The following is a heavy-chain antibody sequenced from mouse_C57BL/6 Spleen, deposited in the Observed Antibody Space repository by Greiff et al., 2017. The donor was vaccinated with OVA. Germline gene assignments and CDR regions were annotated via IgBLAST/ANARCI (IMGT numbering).Heavy chain of an antibody. CDR1: GYAFTNYL. D-gene: IGHD1-1*01. CDR2: INPGSGGT. V-gene: IGHV1-54*01. J-gene: IGHJ4*01. Sequence: QVQLQQSGAELVRPGTSVKVSCKASGYAFTNYLIEWVKQRPGQGLEWIGVINPGSGGTNYNEKLKGKATLTADKSSSTAYMQLSSLTSEDSAVYFCARSPFTTVVATYNYYAMDYWGQGTSVTVSS. CDR3: ARSPFTTVVATYNYYAMDY.